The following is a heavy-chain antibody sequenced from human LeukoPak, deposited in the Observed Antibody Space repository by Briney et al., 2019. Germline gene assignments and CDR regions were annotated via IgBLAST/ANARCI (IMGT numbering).Heavy chain of an antibody. CDR1: GYTFTSYG. Sequence: SVKVSCKASGYTFTSYGISWVRQAPGQGLEWMGGIIPIFGTANYAQKFQGRVTITADESTSTAYMELSSLRSEDTAVYYCARDRYCGGDCYYGEWYFQHWGQGTLVTVSS. V-gene: IGHV1-69*13. CDR3: ARDRYCGGDCYYGEWYFQH. J-gene: IGHJ1*01. CDR2: IIPIFGTA. D-gene: IGHD2-21*01.